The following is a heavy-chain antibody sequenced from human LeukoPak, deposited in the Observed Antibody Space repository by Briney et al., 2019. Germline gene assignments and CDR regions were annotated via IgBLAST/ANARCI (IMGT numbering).Heavy chain of an antibody. Sequence: GGSLRLSCAASGFTFSTYSMNWVRQAPGTGLEWVSYITSSSSTIYYADSVKGRFTISRDNAKNSLYLQMNSLRAEDTAVYYCAKPLTGYAFDIWGQGTVVTVSS. D-gene: IGHD3-9*01. CDR2: ITSSSSTI. V-gene: IGHV3-48*04. J-gene: IGHJ3*02. CDR3: AKPLTGYAFDI. CDR1: GFTFSTYS.